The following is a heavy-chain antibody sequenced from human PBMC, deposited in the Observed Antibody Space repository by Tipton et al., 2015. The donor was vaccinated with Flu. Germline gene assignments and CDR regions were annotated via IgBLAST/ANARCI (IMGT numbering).Heavy chain of an antibody. Sequence: SLRLSCATSGITLSTFAMSWVRQAPGKGLEWVSVVSGSGDNADYADSVRGRFTISRDNSKDTVYLQMNRLRVDDTAEYYCAKVIPEFVAGLDYWGRGTLVTVSS. CDR2: VSGSGDNA. J-gene: IGHJ4*02. D-gene: IGHD6-19*01. CDR3: AKVIPEFVAGLDY. CDR1: GITLSTFA. V-gene: IGHV3-23*01.